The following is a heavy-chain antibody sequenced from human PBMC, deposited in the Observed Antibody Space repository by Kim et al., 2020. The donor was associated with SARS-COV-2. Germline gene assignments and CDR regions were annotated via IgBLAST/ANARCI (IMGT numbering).Heavy chain of an antibody. V-gene: IGHV4-34*01. J-gene: IGHJ4*02. CDR2: INHSGST. CDR3: ARSRASLYYFDY. CDR1: GGSFSGYY. Sequence: SETLSLTCAVYGGSFSGYYWSWIRQPPGKGLEWIGEINHSGSTNYNPSLKSRVTISVDTSKNQFSLKLSSVTAADTAVYYCARSRASLYYFDYWGQGTLV.